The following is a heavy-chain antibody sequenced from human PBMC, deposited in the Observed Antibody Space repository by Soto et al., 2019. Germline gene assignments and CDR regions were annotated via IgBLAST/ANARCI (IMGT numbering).Heavy chain of an antibody. CDR2: ISSYGSDT. V-gene: IGHV3-74*01. CDR3: ASNYAYAEGNYLYGIDV. CDR1: GFTFSRYW. D-gene: IGHD2-2*01. Sequence: EVQLVESGGGLVLPGGSLRLSCAASGFTFSRYWMHWVRQAPGKGLVWVSRISSYGSDTHYASAVKGRFTITRDNAKNPRYLQMNSLRAYETAVSYCASNYAYAEGNYLYGIDVWGQGTTVTV. J-gene: IGHJ6*02.